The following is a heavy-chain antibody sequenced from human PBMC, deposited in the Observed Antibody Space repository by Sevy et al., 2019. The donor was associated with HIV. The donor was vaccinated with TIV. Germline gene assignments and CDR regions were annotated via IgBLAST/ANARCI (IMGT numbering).Heavy chain of an antibody. V-gene: IGHV4-34*01. CDR3: ARSPPVVVVPGAPSWFDP. CDR2: INESGIT. J-gene: IGHJ5*02. Sequence: SETLSLTCGVHDGSFSGYYWNWIRQLPGKGLEWIGEINESGITYYNPSLKSRVTISVDTSKTQFSLKLNSVNAADTAVYFCARSPPVVVVPGAPSWFDPWGQGSLVTVSS. CDR1: DGSFSGYY. D-gene: IGHD2-2*01.